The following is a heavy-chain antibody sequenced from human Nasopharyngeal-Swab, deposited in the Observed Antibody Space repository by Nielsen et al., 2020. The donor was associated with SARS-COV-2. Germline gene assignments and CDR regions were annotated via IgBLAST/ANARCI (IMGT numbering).Heavy chain of an antibody. CDR2: ISSSSSYI. CDR1: GFTFSSYS. V-gene: IGHV3-21*01. CDR3: ARGEQWLDRGSDY. D-gene: IGHD6-19*01. J-gene: IGHJ4*02. Sequence: GGSLRLSCAASGFTFSSYSMNWVRQAPGKGLEWVSSISSSSSYIYYADSVKGRFTISRDNAKNSLYLQMNSLRAEDTAVYYCARGEQWLDRGSDYWGQGTLVTVSS.